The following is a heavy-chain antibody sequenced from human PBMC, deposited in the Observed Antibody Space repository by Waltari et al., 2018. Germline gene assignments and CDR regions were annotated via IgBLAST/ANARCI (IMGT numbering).Heavy chain of an antibody. D-gene: IGHD1-26*01. CDR1: GFTVSYSY. CDR3: ARMGRESYYYFDY. V-gene: IGHV3-53*02. J-gene: IGHJ4*02. CDR2: IYSNGNT. Sequence: EMQLVETGGDLIQPGGSLRLSCAVSGFTVSYSYMNWVRQAPGKGLEWVSTIYSNGNTYYADSVKGRFTISTDTAKNTLYLQMNSLRDEDTAIYYCARMGRESYYYFDYWGQGTLVTVST.